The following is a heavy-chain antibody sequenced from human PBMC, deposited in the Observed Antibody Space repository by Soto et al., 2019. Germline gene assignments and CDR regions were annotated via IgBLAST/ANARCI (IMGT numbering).Heavy chain of an antibody. CDR3: AKSGLELRGYYFDY. J-gene: IGHJ4*02. V-gene: IGHV3-30*18. D-gene: IGHD1-7*01. CDR2: ISYDGSNK. Sequence: QVQLVESGGGVVQPGRSLRLSCAASGFTFSSYGMHWVRRAPGKGLEWVAVISYDGSNKYYADSVKGRFTISRDNSKNTLYLQMNSLRAEDTAVYYCAKSGLELRGYYFDYWGQGTLVTVSS. CDR1: GFTFSSYG.